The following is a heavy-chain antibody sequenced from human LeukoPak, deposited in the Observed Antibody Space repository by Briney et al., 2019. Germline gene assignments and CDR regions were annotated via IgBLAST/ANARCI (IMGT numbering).Heavy chain of an antibody. J-gene: IGHJ6*03. CDR3: ARDRIQLWTYYYYYMDV. CDR1: GFTFSSYW. D-gene: IGHD5-18*01. CDR2: IKQDGSEK. V-gene: IGHV3-7*01. Sequence: GGSLRLSCAASGFTFSSYWMSWVRQAPGKGLEWVANIKQDGSEKYYVDSVKGRFTISRDNAKNSLYLQMNGLRAGDTAVYYCARDRIQLWTYYYYYMDVWGKGTTVTVSS.